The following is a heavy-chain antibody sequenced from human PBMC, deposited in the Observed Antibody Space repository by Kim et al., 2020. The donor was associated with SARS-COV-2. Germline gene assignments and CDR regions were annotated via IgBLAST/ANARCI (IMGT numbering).Heavy chain of an antibody. CDR2: ISAYNGNT. Sequence: ASVKVSCKASGYTFTSYGISWVRQAPGQGLEWMGWISAYNGNTNYAQKLQGRVTMTTDTSTSTAYMELRSLRSDDTAVYYCARDKGDVVVPAAIRGGTYYYYGMDVWGQGTTVTVSS. V-gene: IGHV1-18*01. CDR1: GYTFTSYG. J-gene: IGHJ6*02. CDR3: ARDKGDVVVPAAIRGGTYYYYGMDV. D-gene: IGHD2-2*02.